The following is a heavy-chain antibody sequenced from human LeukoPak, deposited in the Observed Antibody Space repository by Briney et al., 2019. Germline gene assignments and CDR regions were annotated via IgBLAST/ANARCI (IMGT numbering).Heavy chain of an antibody. D-gene: IGHD3-9*01. CDR1: GYTFTGYY. CDR3: ARDSYILTRNWFDP. V-gene: IGHV1-2*02. CDR2: INPNSGGT. Sequence: GASVKVSCKASGYTFTGYYIHWAPQAPGQGLEWMGWINPNSGGTNYAQKFQGRVTMTRDTSISTAYMELSRLRSDDTAVYYCARDSYILTRNWFDPWGQGTLVTVSS. J-gene: IGHJ5*02.